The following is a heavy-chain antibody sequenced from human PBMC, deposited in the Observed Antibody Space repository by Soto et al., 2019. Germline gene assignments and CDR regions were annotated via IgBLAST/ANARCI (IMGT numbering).Heavy chain of an antibody. CDR1: GFTFSSYA. Sequence: GGSLRLSCAASGFTFSSYAMHWVRQAPGKGLEYVSAISSNGGSTYYANSVKGRFTISRDNSKNTLYLQMGSLRAEDMAVYYCALGNSSGWYVLSPINYWGQGTLVTASP. V-gene: IGHV3-64*01. CDR3: ALGNSSGWYVLSPINY. J-gene: IGHJ4*02. CDR2: ISSNGGST. D-gene: IGHD6-19*01.